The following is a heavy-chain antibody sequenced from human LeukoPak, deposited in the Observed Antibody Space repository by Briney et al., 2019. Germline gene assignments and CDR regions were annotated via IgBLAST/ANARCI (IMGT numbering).Heavy chain of an antibody. CDR2: ISNRGRT. J-gene: IGHJ6*03. CDR1: DDSMRSDSYY. V-gene: IGHV4-39*07. CDR3: ARGRRDTAMIIYYYYYYMDV. Sequence: SETLSLTCAVSDDSMRSDSYYWGWTRQSPGKALEWIGSISNRGRTLYSPSLKSRVTIYIDTSKNQFSLKLSSVTAADTAVYYCARGRRDTAMIIYYYYYYMDVWGKGTTVTISS. D-gene: IGHD5-18*01.